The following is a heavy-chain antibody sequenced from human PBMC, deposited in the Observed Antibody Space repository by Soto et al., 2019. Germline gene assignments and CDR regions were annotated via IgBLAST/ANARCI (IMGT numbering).Heavy chain of an antibody. V-gene: IGHV1-69*06. Sequence: SVKVSCKASGGTFSSYAISWVRQAPGQGLEWMGGIIPIFGTANYAQKFQGRVTITADKSTSTAYMELSSLRSEDTAVYYCAREGIRIAAAGTPPNGMDVWGQGTTVTVSS. CDR3: AREGIRIAAAGTPPNGMDV. CDR2: IIPIFGTA. J-gene: IGHJ6*02. CDR1: GGTFSSYA. D-gene: IGHD6-13*01.